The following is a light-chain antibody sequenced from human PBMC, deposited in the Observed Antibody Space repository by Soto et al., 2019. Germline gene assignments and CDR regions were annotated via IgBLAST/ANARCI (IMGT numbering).Light chain of an antibody. CDR3: QQSYNTTWT. CDR2: AAS. V-gene: IGKV1-39*01. CDR1: QGISTY. Sequence: DIQMTQSPSSLSESAGDRVTITCRASQGISTYLNWYQQKPGKAPKLLIYAASSLQSGVPSRFSGSGSETDFTLTISSPQPEDFATYSCQQSYNTTWTFGQGTKVEIQ. J-gene: IGKJ1*01.